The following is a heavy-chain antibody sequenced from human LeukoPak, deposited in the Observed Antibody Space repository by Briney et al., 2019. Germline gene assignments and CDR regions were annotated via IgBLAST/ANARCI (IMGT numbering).Heavy chain of an antibody. CDR2: IYHSGNT. J-gene: IGHJ4*02. Sequence: PSETLSLTCTVSGYSISSSYYWGWIRQPPGKGLEWIGSIYHSGNTYYNPSLKSRVTISVDTSKNQFSLKLSSVTAADTAVYYCAKDYIYRWEPLILPYFDYWGQGTLVTVSS. CDR3: AKDYIYRWEPLILPYFDY. CDR1: GYSISSSYY. D-gene: IGHD1-26*01. V-gene: IGHV4-38-2*02.